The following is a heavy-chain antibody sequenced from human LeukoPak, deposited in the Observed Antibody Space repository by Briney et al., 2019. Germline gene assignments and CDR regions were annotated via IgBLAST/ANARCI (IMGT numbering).Heavy chain of an antibody. J-gene: IGHJ3*02. CDR3: ARDLRGGSAFDI. CDR1: GDSIDNNNYY. Sequence: PSETLSLTCTVSGDSIDNNNYYWGWIRQPPGEGLEWIGNIYYNGRTYYSPSLKSRVTISVDTSKNQFSLKLSSVTAADTAVHYCARDLRGGSAFDIWGQGTMVTVSS. CDR2: IYYNGRT. D-gene: IGHD1-26*01. V-gene: IGHV4-39*02.